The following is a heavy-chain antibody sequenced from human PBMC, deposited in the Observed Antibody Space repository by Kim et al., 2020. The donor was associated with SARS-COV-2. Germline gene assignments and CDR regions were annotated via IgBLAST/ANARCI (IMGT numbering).Heavy chain of an antibody. J-gene: IGHJ4*02. Sequence: SETLSLTCTVSGDLINKYYWSWIRQTPEKGLEWIGYVFYTGNTTYHPSLQSRVTISLDTSKTQLSLKMRSVTAADTAVYCCARHKGASFDYWGQGTLVTVSS. CDR2: VFYTGNT. CDR3: ARHKGASFDY. CDR1: GDLINKYY. V-gene: IGHV4-59*08.